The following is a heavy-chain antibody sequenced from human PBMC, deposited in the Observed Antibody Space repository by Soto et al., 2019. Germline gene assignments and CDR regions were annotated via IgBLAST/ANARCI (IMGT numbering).Heavy chain of an antibody. CDR3: AKGEDYDTTGRIDY. Sequence: QVQLVESGGGVVQPGRSLRLSCAASGFTFSIYGMHWVRQAPGKGLEWVAVISYDGSNKYYADSMKGRFTISRDNSKNTLYLQMDSLRAQDTAVFYCAKGEDYDTTGRIDYWGQGTLVTASS. CDR2: ISYDGSNK. V-gene: IGHV3-30*18. J-gene: IGHJ4*02. D-gene: IGHD3-22*01. CDR1: GFTFSIYG.